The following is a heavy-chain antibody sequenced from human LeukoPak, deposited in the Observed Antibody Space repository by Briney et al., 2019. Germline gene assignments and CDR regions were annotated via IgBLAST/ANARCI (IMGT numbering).Heavy chain of an antibody. Sequence: GASVKVSCKASGGTFSSYAISWVRQAPGQGLEWMGGIIPIFGTANYAQKFQGRVTITTDESTSTAYMELSSLRSEDTAVYYCARGPPDTAIRFDYWGQGTLVTVSS. CDR2: IIPIFGTA. D-gene: IGHD5-18*01. V-gene: IGHV1-69*05. CDR3: ARGPPDTAIRFDY. J-gene: IGHJ4*02. CDR1: GGTFSSYA.